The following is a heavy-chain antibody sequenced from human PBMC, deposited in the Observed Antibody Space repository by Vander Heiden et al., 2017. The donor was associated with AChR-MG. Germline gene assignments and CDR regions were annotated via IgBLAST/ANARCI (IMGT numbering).Heavy chain of an antibody. V-gene: IGHV3-74*01. CDR2: INSDGSST. CDR1: GFTLSSYW. J-gene: IGHJ4*02. Sequence: EVQLVESGGGLVQPGGSLRLSCAASGFTLSSYWMHWVRQVPGKGLVWVSRINSDGSSTSYADSVKGRFTISRDNAKNTLYLQMNSLRAEDTAVYYCARGWIAVAGTTHPHWGQGTLVTVAS. CDR3: ARGWIAVAGTTHPH. D-gene: IGHD6-19*01.